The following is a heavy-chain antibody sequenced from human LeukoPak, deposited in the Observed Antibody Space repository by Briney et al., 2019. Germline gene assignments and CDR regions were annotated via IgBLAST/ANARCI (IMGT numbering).Heavy chain of an antibody. CDR3: ANPSRGSGRNFDY. D-gene: IGHD3-10*01. J-gene: IGHJ4*02. CDR1: GFTFSSYD. CDR2: IRYDGSNK. Sequence: GGSLRLSCAASGFTFSSYDMHWVRQAPGKGLEWVAFIRYDGSNKYYADSVKGRFTISRDNSKNTLYLQMNSLRAEDTAVYYCANPSRGSGRNFDYWGQGTLVTVSS. V-gene: IGHV3-30*02.